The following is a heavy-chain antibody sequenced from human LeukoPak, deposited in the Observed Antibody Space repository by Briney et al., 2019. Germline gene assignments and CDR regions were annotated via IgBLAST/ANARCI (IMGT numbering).Heavy chain of an antibody. J-gene: IGHJ4*02. D-gene: IGHD3-10*01. CDR3: ASEEKNYYGSGSYYTDY. Sequence: GGSLRLSCAASGFTVSSNYMSWVRQAPGKGLEWVSVIYSGGSTYYADSVKGRFTISRDKSKNTLYLQMNSLRAEDTAVYYCASEEKNYYGSGSYYTDYWGQGTLVTVSS. CDR2: IYSGGST. CDR1: GFTVSSNY. V-gene: IGHV3-66*01.